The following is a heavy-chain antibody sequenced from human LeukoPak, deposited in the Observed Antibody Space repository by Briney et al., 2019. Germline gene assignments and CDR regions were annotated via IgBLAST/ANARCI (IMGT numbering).Heavy chain of an antibody. V-gene: IGHV1-69*13. CDR2: IIPIFGTA. CDR3: ARDEDGSGYDFGY. J-gene: IGHJ4*02. Sequence: SVRVACKASGGTFIYYAISWVRQAPGQGLEWMGGIIPIFGTANYAQKFQGRVTITADESTSTAYMELSSLRSEDTAVYYCARDEDGSGYDFGYWGQGTLVTVSS. CDR1: GGTFIYYA. D-gene: IGHD5-12*01.